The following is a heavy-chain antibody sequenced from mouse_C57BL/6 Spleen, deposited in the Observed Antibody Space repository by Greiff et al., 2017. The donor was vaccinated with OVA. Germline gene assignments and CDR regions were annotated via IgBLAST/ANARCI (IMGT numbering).Heavy chain of an antibody. CDR1: GFTFSSYA. CDR2: ISSGGDYI. J-gene: IGHJ2*01. CDR3: TRDGPYSFDY. Sequence: EVNVVESGEGLVKPGGSLKLSCAASGFTFSSYAMSWVRQTPEKRLEWVAYISSGGDYIYYADTVKGRFTISRDNARNTLYLQMSSLKSEDTAMYYCTRDGPYSFDYWGQGTTLTVSS. V-gene: IGHV5-9-1*02.